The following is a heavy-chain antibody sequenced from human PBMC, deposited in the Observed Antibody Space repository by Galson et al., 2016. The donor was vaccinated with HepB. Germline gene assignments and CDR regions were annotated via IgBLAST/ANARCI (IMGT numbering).Heavy chain of an antibody. V-gene: IGHV1-69*13. J-gene: IGHJ4*02. CDR3: VRDAAITGTPFDY. D-gene: IGHD1-7*01. CDR2: IIPIFATS. Sequence: SVKVSCKASGGTFSSYAISWVRQAPGQELEWMGGIIPIFATSDYAQRFQGRVTITADESTSTAYMELSGLRSEDTAVYYCVRDAAITGTPFDYWGQGTLVTVSS. CDR1: GGTFSSYA.